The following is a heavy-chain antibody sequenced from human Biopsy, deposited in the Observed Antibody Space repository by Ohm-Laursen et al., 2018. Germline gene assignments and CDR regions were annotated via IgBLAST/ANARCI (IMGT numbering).Heavy chain of an antibody. CDR2: ISPSGATT. J-gene: IGHJ6*02. V-gene: IGHV1-46*01. D-gene: IGHD5-24*01. Sequence: SVKVSCKTSGNTFATYHIHWVRQAPGQGLEWMGVISPSGATTSFSQKFQGRITMTRDTSTGTVYMDLNSLGSEDTAVCYCARAGVGSDGTDSYYYGMDVWDPGTTVTVSS. CDR1: GNTFATYH. CDR3: ARAGVGSDGTDSYYYGMDV.